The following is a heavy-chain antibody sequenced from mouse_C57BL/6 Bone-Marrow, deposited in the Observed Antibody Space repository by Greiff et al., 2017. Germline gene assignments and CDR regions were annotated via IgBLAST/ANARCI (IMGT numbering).Heavy chain of an antibody. V-gene: IGHV1-82*01. CDR2: IYPGDGDT. D-gene: IGHD2-2*01. J-gene: IGHJ3*01. CDR1: GYAFSSSW. Sequence: QVQLQQSGPELVKPGASVKISCKASGYAFSSSWMNWVKQRPGKGLEWIGRIYPGDGDTNYNGKFKGKATLTADTSSSTAYMQLRSLTSEDSAVYCCHGYGFAYWGQGTLVTVSA. CDR3: HGYGFAY.